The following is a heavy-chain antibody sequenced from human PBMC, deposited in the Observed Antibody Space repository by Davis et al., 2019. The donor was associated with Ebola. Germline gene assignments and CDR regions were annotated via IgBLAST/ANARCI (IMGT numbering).Heavy chain of an antibody. CDR1: GYTFTSYY. CDR2: INPSGGST. J-gene: IGHJ6*02. D-gene: IGHD6-13*01. CDR3: ARDGYSSSWAYYYYYGMDV. V-gene: IGHV1-46*01. Sequence: ASVKVSCKASGYTFTSYYMHWVRQAPGQGLEWMGIINPSGGSTSYAQKFQGRVTMTRDTSTSTVYMELSSLRSEDTAVYYCARDGYSSSWAYYYYYGMDVWGQGTTVTVSS.